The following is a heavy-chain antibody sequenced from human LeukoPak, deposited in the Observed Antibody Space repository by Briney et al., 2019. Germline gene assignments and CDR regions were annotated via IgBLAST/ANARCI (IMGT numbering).Heavy chain of an antibody. D-gene: IGHD3-9*01. Sequence: SETLSLTCTVSDGSIGSDYWCRIRQPPGKGLEWIGCSFHTGSTYYNPSLKSRVTTSVDTSKNQFSLKLTSVTAADTAVYYCARAGTFDWAPYYLDYWGQRILVTVSS. V-gene: IGHV4-59*01. CDR3: ARAGTFDWAPYYLDY. CDR1: DGSIGSDY. CDR2: SFHTGST. J-gene: IGHJ4*02.